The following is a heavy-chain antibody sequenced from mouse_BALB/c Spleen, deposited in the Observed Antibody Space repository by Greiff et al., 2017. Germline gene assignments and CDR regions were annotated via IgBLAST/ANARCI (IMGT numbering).Heavy chain of an antibody. Sequence: VQLKESGAELVKPGASVKLSCTASGFNIKDTYMHWVKQRPEQGLEWIGRIDPANGNTKYDPKFQGKATITADTSSNTAYLQLSSLTSEDTAVYYCATVSFAYWGQGTLVTVSA. CDR2: IDPANGNT. CDR1: GFNIKDTY. CDR3: ATVSFAY. J-gene: IGHJ3*01. V-gene: IGHV14-3*02.